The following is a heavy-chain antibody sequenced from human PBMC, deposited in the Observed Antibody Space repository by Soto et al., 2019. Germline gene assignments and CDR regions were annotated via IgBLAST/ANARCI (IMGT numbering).Heavy chain of an antibody. CDR1: GYTFTGYY. J-gene: IGHJ6*03. CDR2: INPNSGGT. V-gene: IGHV1-2*04. D-gene: IGHD7-27*01. Sequence: ASVKVSCKASGYTFTGYYMHWVRQAPGQGLEWMGWINPNSGGTNYAQKFQGWVTMTRDTSISTAYMELSRLRSDDTAVYYCARAPPANWGSDYYMDVGGKGTTVTVSS. CDR3: ARAPPANWGSDYYMDV.